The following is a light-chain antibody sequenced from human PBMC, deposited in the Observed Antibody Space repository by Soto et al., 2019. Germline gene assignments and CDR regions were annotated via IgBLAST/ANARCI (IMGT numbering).Light chain of an antibody. J-gene: IGKJ1*01. Sequence: IVLTESPSTLALSTGDRATLSCRASQSISRYLAWYQQKPGQAPRLLIHGATTRATGIPARFSGSGSGTDFTLTISSLQPEDFATYYCQQSYSTPWTFGQGTKVDIK. CDR2: GAT. CDR1: QSISRY. CDR3: QQSYSTPWT. V-gene: IGKV3-11*01.